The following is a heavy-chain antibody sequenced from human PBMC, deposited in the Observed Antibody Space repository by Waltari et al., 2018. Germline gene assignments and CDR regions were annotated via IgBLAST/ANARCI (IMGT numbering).Heavy chain of an antibody. CDR3: ARPGRQWLSGTRSFFDY. V-gene: IGHV4-34*01. CDR1: GGSFRGSY. CDR2: INHSGST. D-gene: IGHD6-19*01. Sequence: QVQLQQWGAGLLTPSETLSLTCAVYGGSFRGSYWSWIRQPPGKGLEWIGEINHSGSTNYNPSLKSRVTISVDTSKNQFSLKLSSVTAADTAVYYCARPGRQWLSGTRSFFDYWGQGTLVTVSS. J-gene: IGHJ4*02.